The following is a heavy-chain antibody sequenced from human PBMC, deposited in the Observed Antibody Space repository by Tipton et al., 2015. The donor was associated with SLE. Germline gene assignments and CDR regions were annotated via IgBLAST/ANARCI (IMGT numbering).Heavy chain of an antibody. CDR2: ISAYNGNT. CDR1: GYTFTSYG. CDR3: ARDRGYGGYFDY. D-gene: IGHD4-23*01. J-gene: IGHJ4*02. V-gene: IGHV1-18*01. Sequence: QLVQSGAEVKKPGASVKVSCKASGYTFTSYGISWVRQAPGQGLEWMGWISAYNGNTNYAQKLQGRVTITADKSTSTAYMELSSLRSEDTAVYYCARDRGYGGYFDYWGQGTLVTVSS.